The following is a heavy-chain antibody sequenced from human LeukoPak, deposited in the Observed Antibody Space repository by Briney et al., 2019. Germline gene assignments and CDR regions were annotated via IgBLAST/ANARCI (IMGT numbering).Heavy chain of an antibody. J-gene: IGHJ4*02. CDR1: GDSVSSGSYY. V-gene: IGHV4-61*02. CDR2: VHTSGST. Sequence: SQSLSLTCTVSGDSVSSGSYYWSWIRQPAGKGLEWIGRVHTSGSTDYNPSLRGRVTISVDTSKNQLSLKLSSVTAADTAVYYCSRGNNYVDFDYWGQGTLVTVSS. D-gene: IGHD4-11*01. CDR3: SRGNNYVDFDY.